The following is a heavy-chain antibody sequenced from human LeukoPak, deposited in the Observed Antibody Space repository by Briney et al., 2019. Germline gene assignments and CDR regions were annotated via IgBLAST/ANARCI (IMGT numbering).Heavy chain of an antibody. CDR1: GFTFSSYS. CDR2: ISSSSSTI. J-gene: IGHJ6*02. Sequence: GGSLRLSCSASGFTFSSYSMNWVRQAPGKGLEWVSYISSSSSTIYYADSVKGRFTISRDNAKNSLYLQMSSLRDEDTAVYYCARESGYDFGYYGMDVWGQGTTVTVSS. V-gene: IGHV3-48*02. D-gene: IGHD5-12*01. CDR3: ARESGYDFGYYGMDV.